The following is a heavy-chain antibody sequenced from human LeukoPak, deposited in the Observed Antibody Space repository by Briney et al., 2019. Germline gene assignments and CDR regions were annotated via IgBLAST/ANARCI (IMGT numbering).Heavy chain of an antibody. CDR1: GFTFTSSA. V-gene: IGHV1-58*02. CDR2: IVVGSGNT. Sequence: AASVKVSCKASGFTFTSSAMQWVRQVRGQRLEWIGWIVVGSGNTNYAQKFQERVTITRDMSTSTAYMELSSLRSEDTAVYYCAVDVGGVSSDAFDIWGQGTLVTVSS. D-gene: IGHD3-16*02. CDR3: AVDVGGVSSDAFDI. J-gene: IGHJ3*02.